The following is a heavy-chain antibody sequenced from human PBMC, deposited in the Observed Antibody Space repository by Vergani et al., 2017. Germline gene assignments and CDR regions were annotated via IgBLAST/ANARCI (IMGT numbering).Heavy chain of an antibody. CDR1: GFSLSTSGVG. CDR3: AHDYGGVYGDPPYNWFDP. CDR2: IYWDDDK. V-gene: IGHV2-5*02. J-gene: IGHJ5*02. D-gene: IGHD4-17*01. Sequence: QITLKESGPTLVKPTQTLTLTCTFSGFSLSTSGVGVGWIRQPPGKALEWLALIYWDDDKRYSPSLKSRLTITKDTSKNQVVLTMTNMDPVDTATYYCAHDYGGVYGDPPYNWFDPWGQGTLVTVSS.